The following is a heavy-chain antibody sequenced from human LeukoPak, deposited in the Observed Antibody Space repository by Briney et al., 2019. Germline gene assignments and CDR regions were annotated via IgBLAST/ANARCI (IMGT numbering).Heavy chain of an antibody. J-gene: IGHJ4*02. CDR3: ARDGGYSGSWYDFDY. CDR2: ISYDGSNK. V-gene: IGHV3-30*04. D-gene: IGHD6-13*01. CDR1: GFTFSSYA. Sequence: GRSLRLSCAASGFTFSSYAMHWVRQAPGKGLEWVAVISYDGSNKYYADSVKGRFTISRDNSKNTLYLQMNSLRAEDTAVYYCARDGGYSGSWYDFDYWGQGTLVTVSS.